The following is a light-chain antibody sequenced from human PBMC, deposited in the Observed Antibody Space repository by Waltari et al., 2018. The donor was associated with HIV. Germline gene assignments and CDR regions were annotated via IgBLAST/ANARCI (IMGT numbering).Light chain of an antibody. CDR2: ATT. V-gene: IGLV1-40*01. Sequence: QSVLTQPPSASGAPGQRVNIPCHGINSNIRAGFDVHWYQQHPGTAPKLLIYATTNRPSGVPDRFSGSKSGTSASLAITGLQAEDEADYYCQSYDSSLSGYVFATGTRVTVL. J-gene: IGLJ1*01. CDR3: QSYDSSLSGYV. CDR1: NSNIRAGFD.